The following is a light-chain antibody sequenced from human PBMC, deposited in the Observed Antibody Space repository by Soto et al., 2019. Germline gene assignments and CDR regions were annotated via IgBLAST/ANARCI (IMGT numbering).Light chain of an antibody. CDR1: QSVSSN. Sequence: EIVMTQSPATLSVSPGERATLSCRASQSVSSNLAWYQQKPGQAPRLLIYGASTRATGIPARCSGSGSGTAFTLTTSSRQSEDFAVYYCQQYNNWAPWTFGQGTKLEIK. J-gene: IGKJ1*01. V-gene: IGKV3-15*01. CDR3: QQYNNWAPWT. CDR2: GAS.